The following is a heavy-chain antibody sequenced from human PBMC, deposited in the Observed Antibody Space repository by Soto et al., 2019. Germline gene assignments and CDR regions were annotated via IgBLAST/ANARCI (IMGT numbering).Heavy chain of an antibody. V-gene: IGHV1-2*04. D-gene: IGHD4-17*01. CDR3: ARDEFHGDYDYAMDV. Sequence: GASVKVSCKASGYTFTGYYMHWVRQAPGQGLEWMGWINPNSGGTNYAQKFQGWVTMTRDTSISTAYMELSRLRSDDTAVYYCARDEFHGDYDYAMDVWGQGTTVTVSS. CDR2: INPNSGGT. J-gene: IGHJ6*02. CDR1: GYTFTGYY.